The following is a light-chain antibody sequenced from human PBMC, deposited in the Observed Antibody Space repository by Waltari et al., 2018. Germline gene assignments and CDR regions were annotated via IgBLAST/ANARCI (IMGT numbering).Light chain of an antibody. J-gene: IGKJ4*01. Sequence: SLSASIGDRVTITCQASQDINIYLNWYQQKPGKAPKVLIYDASDLMTGVPSRFRGSGSGKDFTLTITSLQPEDFATYYCQQFDSAPLTFGGGTKIEIK. CDR1: QDINIY. CDR3: QQFDSAPLT. V-gene: IGKV1-33*01. CDR2: DAS.